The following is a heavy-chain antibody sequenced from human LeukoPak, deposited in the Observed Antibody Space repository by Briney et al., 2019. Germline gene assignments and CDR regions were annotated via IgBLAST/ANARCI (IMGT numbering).Heavy chain of an antibody. CDR3: ARGRGTTMVRGVITNYFDL. CDR2: IDGNSAGP. Sequence: ATVKVSCKASVYTFTAHYIHWVRQAPGQGLEWMGWIDGNSAGPNYAQKFLGSVTMTGDTSINTAFMELSRLRSDDTAIYYCARGRGTTMVRGVITNYFDLWGRGSLVTVSS. V-gene: IGHV1-2*02. D-gene: IGHD3-10*01. CDR1: VYTFTAHY. J-gene: IGHJ2*01.